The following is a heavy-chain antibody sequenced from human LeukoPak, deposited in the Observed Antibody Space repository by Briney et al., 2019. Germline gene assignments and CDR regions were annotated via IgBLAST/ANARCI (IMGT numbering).Heavy chain of an antibody. CDR2: IYYSGST. J-gene: IGHJ4*02. V-gene: IGHV4-39*07. D-gene: IGHD5-18*01. CDR1: GGSISSSSYY. Sequence: PSETLSLTCTVSGGSISSSSYYWGWIRQPPGKGLEWIGSIYYSGSTYYNPSLKSRVTISVDTSKNQFSLKLSSVTAADTAVYYCALDIGSRAGGYSIIWGQGTLVTVSS. CDR3: ALDIGSRAGGYSII.